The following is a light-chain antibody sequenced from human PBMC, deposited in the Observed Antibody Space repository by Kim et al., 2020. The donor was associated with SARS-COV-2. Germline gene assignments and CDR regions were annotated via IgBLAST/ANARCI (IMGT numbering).Light chain of an antibody. CDR1: RSDVGYYNS. J-gene: IGLJ1*01. V-gene: IGLV2-14*03. Sequence: RSLTVACTGARSDVGYYNSVSWYRQPPGKAPKLIIYDVRGRASGASNRFSGSQSGNTASLTISGLRAEDEADYYCNSHTTSSTYVFGSGTKVTVL. CDR2: DVR. CDR3: NSHTTSSTYV.